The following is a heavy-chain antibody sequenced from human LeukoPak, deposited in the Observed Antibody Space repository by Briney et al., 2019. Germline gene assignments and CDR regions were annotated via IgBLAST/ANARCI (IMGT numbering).Heavy chain of an antibody. V-gene: IGHV4-34*01. CDR3: ATSIYGDYVPRFDY. D-gene: IGHD4-17*01. CDR1: GGSFSGYY. J-gene: IGHJ4*02. CDR2: INHSGST. Sequence: PSETLSLTCAVYGGSFSGYYWSWIRQPPGKGLEWIGEINHSGSTNYNPSLKSRVTISVDTSKNQFSLKLSSVTAADTAVYYCATSIYGDYVPRFDYWGQGTLVTVSS.